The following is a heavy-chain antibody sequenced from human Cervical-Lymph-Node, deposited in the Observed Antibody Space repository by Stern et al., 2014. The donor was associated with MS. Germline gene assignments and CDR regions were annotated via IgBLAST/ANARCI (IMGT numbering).Heavy chain of an antibody. CDR1: GGSISSSNW. D-gene: IGHD3-9*01. V-gene: IGHV4-4*02. Sequence: VQLVESGPGLVKPSGTLSLTCAVSGGSISSSNWWSWVRQPPGKGLEGIGGIYHSGSTNYTPSLKSRVSISVDKSKNQFSLKLGSVTAADTAVYYCAVEGISPSGYSYGMDVWGQGTTVTVSS. CDR3: AVEGISPSGYSYGMDV. CDR2: IYHSGST. J-gene: IGHJ6*02.